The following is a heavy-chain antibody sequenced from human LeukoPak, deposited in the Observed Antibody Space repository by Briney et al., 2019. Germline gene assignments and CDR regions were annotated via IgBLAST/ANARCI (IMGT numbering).Heavy chain of an antibody. V-gene: IGHV4-61*01. CDR2: IYYSGST. Sequence: SETLSLTCTVSGGSISSGSYYWSWIRQPPGKGLEWIGYIYYSGSTNYNPSLKSRVTISVDTSKNQFSLKLSSVTAADTAVYYCARDKLLGDAFDIWGQGTMVTVSS. CDR1: GGSISSGSYY. CDR3: ARDKLLGDAFDI. D-gene: IGHD7-27*01. J-gene: IGHJ3*02.